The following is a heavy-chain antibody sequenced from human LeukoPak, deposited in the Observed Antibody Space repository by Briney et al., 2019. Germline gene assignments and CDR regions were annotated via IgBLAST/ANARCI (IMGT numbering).Heavy chain of an antibody. CDR2: ISAYNGNT. CDR3: ARGLRSHYYDSSGYYYGMDV. V-gene: IGHV1-18*01. D-gene: IGHD3-22*01. CDR1: GYTFTSYG. J-gene: IGHJ6*02. Sequence: ASVKVSCKASGYTFTSYGISWVRQAPGQGLEWMAWISAYNGNTNYAQKLQGRVTMTTDTSTSTAYMELRSLRSDDTAVYYCARGLRSHYYDSSGYYYGMDVWGQGTTVTVSS.